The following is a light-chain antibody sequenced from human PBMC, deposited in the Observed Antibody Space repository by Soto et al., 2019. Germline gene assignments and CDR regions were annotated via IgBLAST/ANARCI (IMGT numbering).Light chain of an antibody. CDR2: GAY. Sequence: DIQMTQSPSSLSASVGDRFTITCRASQSISSYLNWYQQKPGKAPKLLIYGAYNLQSGVPSRFSGSGSGTDFTLTISSLQPEDFATYYCQQSYSILPWTFGQGTKVDI. J-gene: IGKJ1*01. CDR1: QSISSY. CDR3: QQSYSILPWT. V-gene: IGKV1-39*01.